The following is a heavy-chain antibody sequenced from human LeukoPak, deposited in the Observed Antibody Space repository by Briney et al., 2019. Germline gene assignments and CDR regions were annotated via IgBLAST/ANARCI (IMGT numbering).Heavy chain of an antibody. CDR1: GFTFSSYA. D-gene: IGHD3-3*01. Sequence: GGSLRLSCAASGFTFSSYAMSWVRQAPGKGLEWVAVISYDGSKKYYADSVEGRFTISRDNSKKTVHLQMNSLRAEDTAVYYCVKEGRDTTFGVLVPFDYWGQGALVIVSS. CDR3: VKEGRDTTFGVLVPFDY. J-gene: IGHJ4*02. CDR2: ISYDGSKK. V-gene: IGHV3-30*18.